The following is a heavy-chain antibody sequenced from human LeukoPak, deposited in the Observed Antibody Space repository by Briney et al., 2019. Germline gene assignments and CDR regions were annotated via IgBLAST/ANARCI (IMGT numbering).Heavy chain of an antibody. V-gene: IGHV1-46*01. CDR1: GGTFTSYY. Sequence: ASVKVSCKASGGTFTSYYMHWVRQAPGQGLEWMGIINPSGGSTSYAQKFQGRVTMTRDMSTSTVYMELSSLRSEDTAVYYCARGPTMYYDFWSGYYISSGYFDYWGQGTLVTVSS. J-gene: IGHJ4*02. CDR2: INPSGGST. D-gene: IGHD3-3*01. CDR3: ARGPTMYYDFWSGYYISSGYFDY.